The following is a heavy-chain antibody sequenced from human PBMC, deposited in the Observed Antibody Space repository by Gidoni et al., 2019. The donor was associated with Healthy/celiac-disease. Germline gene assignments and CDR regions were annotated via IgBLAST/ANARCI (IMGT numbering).Heavy chain of an antibody. J-gene: IGHJ5*02. D-gene: IGHD1-7*01. V-gene: IGHV3-21*01. CDR3: ARDPSITGTTCWFDP. Sequence: EVQLVESGGGLVTPGGSLRLPCAASGFTFGSYSMNWVRQAPGKGLEWVSSISSSSSYIYYADSVKGRFTISRDNAKNSLYLQMNSLRAEDTAVYYCARDPSITGTTCWFDPWGQGTLVTVSS. CDR1: GFTFGSYS. CDR2: ISSSSSYI.